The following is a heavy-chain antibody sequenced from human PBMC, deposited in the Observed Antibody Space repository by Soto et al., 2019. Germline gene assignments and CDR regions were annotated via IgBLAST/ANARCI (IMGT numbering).Heavy chain of an antibody. CDR3: ARVAAAAGTWY. J-gene: IGHJ4*02. Sequence: QVQLQESGPGLVKPSGTLSLTCAVSGGSISSSNWWSWVRQPPGKGLEWIGEIYHSGSTNYNPSLKSXATXPXAKSKNQFSLKLSSVTAADTAVYYCARVAAAAGTWYWGQGTLVTVSS. CDR2: IYHSGST. D-gene: IGHD6-13*01. CDR1: GGSISSSNW. V-gene: IGHV4-4*02.